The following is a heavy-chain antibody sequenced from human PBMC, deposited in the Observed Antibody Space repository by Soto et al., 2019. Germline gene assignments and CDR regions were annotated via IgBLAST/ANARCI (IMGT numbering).Heavy chain of an antibody. Sequence: LRLSCAASGLSFVNYAMNWVRQAPGKGLEWVSGLSGSGTSTYYADSVKGRFPISKDNSRDTLFLQMNSLTADDTAVYYCAKATTNGGCFHPFDSRGQGASVTVSP. V-gene: IGHV3-23*01. J-gene: IGHJ5*01. D-gene: IGHD6-19*01. CDR3: AKATTNGGCFHPFDS. CDR2: LSGSGTST. CDR1: GLSFVNYA.